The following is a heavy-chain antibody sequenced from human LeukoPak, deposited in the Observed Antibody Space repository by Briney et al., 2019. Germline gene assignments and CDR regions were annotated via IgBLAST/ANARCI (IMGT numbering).Heavy chain of an antibody. CDR2: ISSSGRAI. CDR3: ARGVRFGD. CDR1: GFTFSDHD. D-gene: IGHD3-10*01. Sequence: GGSLRLSCAASGFTFSDHDVIWVRQAPGKGLEWVSYISSSGRAIYYADSVRGRFTISRDNAKNSVNLQMNSLRAEDTAIYYCARGVRFGDWGQGTQVTVSS. V-gene: IGHV3-48*03. J-gene: IGHJ4*02.